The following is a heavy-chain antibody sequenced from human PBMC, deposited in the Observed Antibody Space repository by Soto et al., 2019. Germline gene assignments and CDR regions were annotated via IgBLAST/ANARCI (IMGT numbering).Heavy chain of an antibody. D-gene: IGHD4-4*01. Sequence: VQLEESGPGLLKPSQTLSLTCTVSGESIATGAFYWSWIRLQSGKGPEWIGSIFYAGDTYYNPSLKSRVEISLDGSQSLFSLNLRSVTAADTAVYYCASEGNYRAWFEPWGPGTLVTVSS. CDR3: ASEGNYRAWFEP. CDR1: GESIATGAFY. CDR2: IFYAGDT. V-gene: IGHV4-31*03. J-gene: IGHJ5*02.